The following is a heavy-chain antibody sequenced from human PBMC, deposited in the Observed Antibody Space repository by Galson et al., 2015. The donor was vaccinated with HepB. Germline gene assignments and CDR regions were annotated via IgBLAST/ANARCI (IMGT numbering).Heavy chain of an antibody. CDR3: ASDPRQWQRGYNYGFEY. Sequence: LRLSCAASGFTFSTYGMHWVRQAPGKGLEWVAVISYDGDTKYHADSVKGRFTISRGNSKNTLYLQMHRLRFEDTAVYYCASDPRQWQRGYNYGFEYWGQGTLVSVSS. D-gene: IGHD5-18*01. V-gene: IGHV3-30*03. CDR2: ISYDGDTK. J-gene: IGHJ4*02. CDR1: GFTFSTYG.